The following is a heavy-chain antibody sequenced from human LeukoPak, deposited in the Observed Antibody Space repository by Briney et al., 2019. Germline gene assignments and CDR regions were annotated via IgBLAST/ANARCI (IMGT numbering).Heavy chain of an antibody. CDR1: GGTFSSYT. CDR2: IIPILGIA. CDR3: ARDYGGNARFDP. D-gene: IGHD4-23*01. V-gene: IGHV1-69*04. Sequence: SVKVSCKASGGTFSSYTISWVRQAPGQGLEWMGRIIPILGIANYAQKFQGRVTITADKSTSTAYMELSSLRSEETAVYYCARDYGGNARFDPWGQGTLVTVSS. J-gene: IGHJ5*02.